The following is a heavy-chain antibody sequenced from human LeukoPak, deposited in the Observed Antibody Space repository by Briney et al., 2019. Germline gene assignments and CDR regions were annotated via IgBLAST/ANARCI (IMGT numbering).Heavy chain of an antibody. V-gene: IGHV4-34*01. CDR2: INHSGST. D-gene: IGHD6-13*01. CDR3: AVGAAAGTPGY. Sequence: SETLSLTCAVYGGSFSSYYWRWIRQPPGKGLEWIGEINHSGSTNYNPSLKSRVIISVDTSKNQFSLKLRSVTAADTAVYYCAVGAAAGTPGYWGQGTLVTVSS. J-gene: IGHJ4*02. CDR1: GGSFSSYY.